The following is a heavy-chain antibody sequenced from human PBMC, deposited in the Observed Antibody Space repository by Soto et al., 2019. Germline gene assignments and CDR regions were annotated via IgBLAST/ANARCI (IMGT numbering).Heavy chain of an antibody. Sequence: SETLSLTCSLYSGSLSGYYWSWIRQPPGKGLEWIGEISPSGTTNYSPSLKSRVSISVDTSKNQFSLNLTSLTAADTAVYYCARAPKVSGSAQTRPDFWGQGSLVTVSS. D-gene: IGHD6-6*01. V-gene: IGHV4-34*01. CDR3: ARAPKVSGSAQTRPDF. CDR1: SGSLSGYY. CDR2: ISPSGTT. J-gene: IGHJ4*02.